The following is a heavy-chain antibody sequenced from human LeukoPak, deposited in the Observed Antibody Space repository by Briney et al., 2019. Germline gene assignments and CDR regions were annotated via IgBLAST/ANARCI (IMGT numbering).Heavy chain of an antibody. CDR1: GYTFTSYD. Sequence: ASVKVSCKASGYTFTSYDIDWVRQASGQGLEWMGWINPNSGNTGYAQKFQGRVTMTRNTSIKPPYIELGSLRSEGPAVYYCARGGGGSGNFDYWGQGTLVTVSS. D-gene: IGHD6-19*01. CDR2: INPNSGNT. CDR3: ARGGGGSGNFDY. J-gene: IGHJ4*02. V-gene: IGHV1-8*01.